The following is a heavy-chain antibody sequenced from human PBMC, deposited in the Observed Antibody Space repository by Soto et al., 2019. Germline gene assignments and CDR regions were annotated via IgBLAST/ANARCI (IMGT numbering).Heavy chain of an antibody. J-gene: IGHJ6*02. V-gene: IGHV4-31*03. CDR2: IYYSGST. CDR1: GGSISSGGYY. Sequence: SETLSLTCTVSGGSISSGGYYWSWIRQHPGKGLEWIGYIYYSGSTYYHPSLKSRVTISVDTSKNQFSLKLSSVTAADTAVYYFARYCRSVATPCSSGSDYYYYGMDVWGQGTTVTVSS. CDR3: ARYCRSVATPCSSGSDYYYYGMDV. D-gene: IGHD3-10*01.